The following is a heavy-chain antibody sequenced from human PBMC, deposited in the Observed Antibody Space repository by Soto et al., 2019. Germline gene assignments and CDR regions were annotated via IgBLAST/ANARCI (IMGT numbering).Heavy chain of an antibody. J-gene: IGHJ6*02. CDR3: ARVTGYSSSVYRLDPYYYGMDV. V-gene: IGHV1-69*06. CDR1: GGTFSSYA. CDR2: IIPIFGTA. D-gene: IGHD6-13*01. Sequence: QVQLVQSGAEVKKPGSSVKVYCKASGGTFSSYAISWVRQAPGQGLEWLGGIIPIFGTANYAQKSQGRGRITADKPTSTAYMELSSLRSEDTAVYYCARVTGYSSSVYRLDPYYYGMDVWGQGTTVTVSS.